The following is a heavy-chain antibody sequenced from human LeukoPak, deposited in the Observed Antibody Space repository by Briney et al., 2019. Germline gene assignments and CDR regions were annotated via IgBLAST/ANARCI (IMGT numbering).Heavy chain of an antibody. Sequence: GGSLRLSCAASGFTFDDYGMSWVRQAPGKGLEWVSGINWNGGSTGYADSVKGRFTISRDNAKNTLYLQMNSLRAEDTAVYYCAKELYSSSWYVTGLDYWGQGTLVTVSS. V-gene: IGHV3-20*04. CDR1: GFTFDDYG. J-gene: IGHJ4*02. D-gene: IGHD6-13*01. CDR3: AKELYSSSWYVTGLDY. CDR2: INWNGGST.